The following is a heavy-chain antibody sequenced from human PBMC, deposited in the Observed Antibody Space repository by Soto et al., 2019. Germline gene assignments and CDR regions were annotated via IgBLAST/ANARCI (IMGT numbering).Heavy chain of an antibody. CDR1: GGTFSSYA. J-gene: IGHJ6*02. Sequence: SVKVSCKASGGTFSSYAISWVRQAPGQGLEWMGGIIPIFGTANYAQKFQGRVTITADESTSTVYMELSSLRSEDTAVYYCARGIRTIFGVVITPYYYYGMDVWGQGTTVTVSS. D-gene: IGHD3-3*01. CDR3: ARGIRTIFGVVITPYYYYGMDV. V-gene: IGHV1-69*13. CDR2: IIPIFGTA.